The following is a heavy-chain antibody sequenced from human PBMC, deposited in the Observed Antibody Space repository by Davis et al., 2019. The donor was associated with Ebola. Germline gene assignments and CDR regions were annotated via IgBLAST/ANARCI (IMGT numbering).Heavy chain of an antibody. CDR3: AKASERDWLRMPLDY. V-gene: IGHV3-23*01. CDR1: GFTFSSYA. CDR2: ILGSGSRT. Sequence: GESLKLSCAASGFTFSSYAMKWVRQGPGKGLEWFSSILGSGSRTYYADSVRGRFTIARHNSKNTLYLQMNSLRAEDTAVYYCAKASERDWLRMPLDYWGQGTLVTVSS. J-gene: IGHJ4*02. D-gene: IGHD5-12*01.